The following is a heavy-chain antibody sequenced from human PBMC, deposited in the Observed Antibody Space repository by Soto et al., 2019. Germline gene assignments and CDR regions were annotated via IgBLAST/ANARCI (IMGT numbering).Heavy chain of an antibody. D-gene: IGHD2-8*01. CDR3: TNALHAPHPIATVPGR. CDR2: ITSNGGST. Sequence: PGGSLRLSCSASGFTFSSYAMHWVRQAPGKGLEYVSAITSNGGSTYYPDSMNGRFTIFRDNSENTLYLQMSSLITEDTAFYYYTNALHAPHPIATVPGRRGQGTLVTVSS. V-gene: IGHV3-64D*06. CDR1: GFTFSSYA. J-gene: IGHJ1*01.